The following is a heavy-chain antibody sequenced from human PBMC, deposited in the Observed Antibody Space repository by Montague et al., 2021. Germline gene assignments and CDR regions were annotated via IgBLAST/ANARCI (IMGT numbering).Heavy chain of an antibody. Sequence: SLILSCAASGFSVSSYWVHFVRQAPGKVLLWVSRITLCGSSTTFSDSLKGRFTTSRDNAKATLYLQMNSLRVEDTAVYYCARNLASAAAWDFDIWGQGTMVNVSS. CDR2: ITLCGSST. CDR1: GFSVSSYW. D-gene: IGHD6-13*01. V-gene: IGHV3-74*01. J-gene: IGHJ3*02. CDR3: ARNLASAAAWDFDI.